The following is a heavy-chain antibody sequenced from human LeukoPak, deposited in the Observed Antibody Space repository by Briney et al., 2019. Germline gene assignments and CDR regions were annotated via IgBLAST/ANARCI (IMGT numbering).Heavy chain of an antibody. CDR1: GYTFTSYA. D-gene: IGHD2-15*01. CDR3: ARGRLGCSGGSCYRPEYNWFDP. J-gene: IGHJ5*02. CDR2: INAGNGNT. Sequence: ASVKVSCKASGYTFTSYAMHWVRQAPGQRLEWMGWINAGNGNTKYSQKFQGRVTITRDTSASTAYMELSSLRSEDTAVYYCARGRLGCSGGSCYRPEYNWFDPRGQGTLVTVSS. V-gene: IGHV1-3*01.